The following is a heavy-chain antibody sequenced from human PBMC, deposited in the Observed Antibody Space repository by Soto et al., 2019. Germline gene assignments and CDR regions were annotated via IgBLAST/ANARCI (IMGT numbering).Heavy chain of an antibody. CDR3: ARDRRDPVAAGRGPTYNWFDP. Sequence: PGGSLRLSCAASGFTFSSYSMNWVRQAPGKGLEWVSYISSSSSTIYYADSVKGRFTISRDNAKNSLYLQMNSLRAEDTAVYYCARDRRDPVAAGRGPTYNWFDPWGQGTLVTVSS. CDR2: ISSSSSTI. CDR1: GFTFSSYS. J-gene: IGHJ5*02. D-gene: IGHD6-13*01. V-gene: IGHV3-48*01.